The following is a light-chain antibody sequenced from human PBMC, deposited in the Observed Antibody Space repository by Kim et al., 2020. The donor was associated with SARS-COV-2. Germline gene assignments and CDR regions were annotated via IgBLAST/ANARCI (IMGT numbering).Light chain of an antibody. CDR1: HSINRW. J-gene: IGKJ1*01. CDR2: DAS. Sequence: DIQMTQSPSTLSASVGDRVTITCRASHSINRWLAWYQQKPGKAPKLLMYDASILQSGVPSRFSGSGSGTEFTLTISSLQPVDFATYYCQQLDTYSRTFGQGTKVDIK. V-gene: IGKV1-5*01. CDR3: QQLDTYSRT.